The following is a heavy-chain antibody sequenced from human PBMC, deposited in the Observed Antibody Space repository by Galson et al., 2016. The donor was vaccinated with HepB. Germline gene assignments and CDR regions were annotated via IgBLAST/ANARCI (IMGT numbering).Heavy chain of an antibody. J-gene: IGHJ4*02. CDR3: ARYTWIHLWPTAYFDY. V-gene: IGHV4-59*01. D-gene: IGHD5-18*01. CDR2: IYYSGST. CDR1: GGSISTYY. Sequence: SETLSLTCAVFGGSISTYYWSWIRQPPGKGLEWIGYIYYSGSTNYNPSLKSRVTISVDTSKNQFSLKLSSVTAADTAVYYCARYTWIHLWPTAYFDYWGQGTLVTVSS.